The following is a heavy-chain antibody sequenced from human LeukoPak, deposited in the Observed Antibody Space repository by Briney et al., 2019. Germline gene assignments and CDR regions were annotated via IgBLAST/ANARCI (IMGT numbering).Heavy chain of an antibody. CDR1: GYSISSGYY. V-gene: IGHV4-38-2*02. J-gene: IGHJ6*03. CDR2: IYHSGST. Sequence: PSETLSLTCTVSGYSISSGYYWGWIRQPPGKGLEWIGSIYHSGSTYYNPSLKSRVTISVDTSKNQFSLKLSSVTAADTAVYYCAREAPHYYYYYMDVWGKGTTVTVSS. CDR3: AREAPHYYYYYMDV.